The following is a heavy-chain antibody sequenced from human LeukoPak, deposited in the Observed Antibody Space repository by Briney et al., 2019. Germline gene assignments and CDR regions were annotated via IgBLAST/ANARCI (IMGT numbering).Heavy chain of an antibody. V-gene: IGHV4-34*01. CDR2: INHSGSP. J-gene: IGHJ5*02. D-gene: IGHD6-13*01. Sequence: SETLSLTCAVYGGSFSGYYWSWIRQPPGRGLEWIGEINHSGSPNYNPSLKSRVTISVDTSKNQFSLKLSSVTAADTAVYYCATGIAAAGRDVANWFDPWGQGTLVTVSS. CDR1: GGSFSGYY. CDR3: ATGIAAAGRDVANWFDP.